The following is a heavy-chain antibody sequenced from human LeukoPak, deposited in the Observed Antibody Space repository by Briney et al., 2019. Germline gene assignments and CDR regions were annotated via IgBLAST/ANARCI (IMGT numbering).Heavy chain of an antibody. CDR3: AREDGGYYYYYGMDV. CDR2: INAGNGNT. D-gene: IGHD3-10*01. V-gene: IGHV1-3*01. CDR1: GYTFTSYA. Sequence: GASAKVSCKASGYTFTSYAMHWVRQAPGQRLEWMGWINAGNGNTKYSQKFQGRVTITRDTSASTAYMELSSLRSEDTAVYYCAREDGGYYYYYGMDVWGKGTTVTVSS. J-gene: IGHJ6*04.